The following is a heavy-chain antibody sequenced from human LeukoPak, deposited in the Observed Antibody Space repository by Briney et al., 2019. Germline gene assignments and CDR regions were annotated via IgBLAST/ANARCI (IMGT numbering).Heavy chain of an antibody. CDR3: ARDLVYYDSSLDAFDI. D-gene: IGHD3-22*01. V-gene: IGHV4-4*07. J-gene: IGHJ3*02. Sequence: SETLSLTCTVSGGSISSYYWSWIRQLAGKGLEWIGRIYTSGSTNYNPSLKSRVTMSVDTSKNQFSLKLSSVTAADTAVYYCARDLVYYDSSLDAFDIWGQGTMVTVSS. CDR1: GGSISSYY. CDR2: IYTSGST.